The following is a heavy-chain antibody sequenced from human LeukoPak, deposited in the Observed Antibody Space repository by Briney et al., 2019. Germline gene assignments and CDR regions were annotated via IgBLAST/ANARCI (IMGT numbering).Heavy chain of an antibody. J-gene: IGHJ4*02. D-gene: IGHD6-19*01. CDR2: IKQDGSEK. Sequence: GGSLRLSCAASGFTFSSYWMSWVRQAPGKGLEWVANIKQDGSEKYYVDSVKGRFTISRDNSKNTLYLQMNSLRAEDTAVYSCAKDPRSGWSPTYFDYWGQGTLVTVSS. CDR1: GFTFSSYW. CDR3: AKDPRSGWSPTYFDY. V-gene: IGHV3-7*03.